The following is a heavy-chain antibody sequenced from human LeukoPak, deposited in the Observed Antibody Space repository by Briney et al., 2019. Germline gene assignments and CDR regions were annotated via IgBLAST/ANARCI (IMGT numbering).Heavy chain of an antibody. Sequence: PSETLSLTCAVYGGSFSGYYWSWLRQPPGKGLEWIGEINHSGSTNYNPSLKSRVTISVDTSKNQFSLKLSSVTAADTAVYYCARGGYDSSGYYSDYWGQGTLVTVSS. D-gene: IGHD3-22*01. CDR3: ARGGYDSSGYYSDY. J-gene: IGHJ4*02. CDR2: INHSGST. V-gene: IGHV4-34*01. CDR1: GGSFSGYY.